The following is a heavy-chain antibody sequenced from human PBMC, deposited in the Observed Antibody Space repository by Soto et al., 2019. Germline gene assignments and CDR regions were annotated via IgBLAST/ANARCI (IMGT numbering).Heavy chain of an antibody. CDR1: GGSSSGYY. V-gene: IGHV4-34*01. Sequence: SETLSLTCAVYGGSSSGYYWSWIRQPPGKGLEWIGEINHSGSTNYNPSLKSRVTISVDTSKNQFSLKLSSVTAADTAVYYCARVPDYWGQGILVTVSS. D-gene: IGHD2-2*01. CDR3: ARVPDY. CDR2: INHSGST. J-gene: IGHJ4*02.